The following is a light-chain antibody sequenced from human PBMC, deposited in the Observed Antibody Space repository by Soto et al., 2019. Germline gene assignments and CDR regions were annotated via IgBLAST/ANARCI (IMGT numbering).Light chain of an antibody. CDR2: DAS. CDR3: QQFDSVPCT. Sequence: IQMTQSPSSLSASVGDRVTITCQASKDITNYLIWYQQKPGKAPKLLIYDASSLGTGVSSRFSGSGSGTHFTLPISILQPEDIATYYCQQFDSVPCTFGQGTKLEMK. CDR1: KDITNY. J-gene: IGKJ2*02. V-gene: IGKV1-33*01.